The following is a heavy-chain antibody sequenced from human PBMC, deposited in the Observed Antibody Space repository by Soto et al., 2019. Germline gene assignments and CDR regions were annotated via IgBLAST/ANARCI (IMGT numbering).Heavy chain of an antibody. D-gene: IGHD2-15*01. CDR1: GGSISSYY. CDR2: IYYSGST. CDR3: ARHARWGYCSGCSCYPVYMDV. J-gene: IGHJ6*03. Sequence: QVQLQESGPGLVKPSETLSLTCTVSGGSISSYYWSWIRQPPGKGLEWIGYIYYSGSTNYNPSLKSRFPISVDTSKNQFPLKLSSVTAADTAVYYCARHARWGYCSGCSCYPVYMDVCGKGTTVTVSS. V-gene: IGHV4-59*08.